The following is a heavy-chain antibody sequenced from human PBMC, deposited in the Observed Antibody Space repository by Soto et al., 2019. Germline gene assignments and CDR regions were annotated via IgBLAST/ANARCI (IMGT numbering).Heavy chain of an antibody. V-gene: IGHV3-23*01. CDR1: GFTFSSYA. Sequence: GGSLRLSCAASGFTFSSYAMSWVRQAPGKGLEWVSAISGSGGSTYYADSVKGRFTISRDNSKNTLYLQMNSLRAEDTAVYYCAKGPDYDFWSGLDYWGQGTLVTVSS. CDR2: ISGSGGST. CDR3: AKGPDYDFWSGLDY. J-gene: IGHJ4*02. D-gene: IGHD3-3*01.